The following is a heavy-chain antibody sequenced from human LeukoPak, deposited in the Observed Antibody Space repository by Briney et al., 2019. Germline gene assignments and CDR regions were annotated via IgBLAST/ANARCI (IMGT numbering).Heavy chain of an antibody. Sequence: ASVKVSCKASGGTFISYAISWVRQAPGQGLEWMGGIIPIFGTANYAQKFQGRVTITADESTSTAYMELSSLRSEDTAVYYCTKGDIMITFGGAFDIWGQGTMVTVSS. J-gene: IGHJ3*02. CDR2: IIPIFGTA. CDR1: GGTFISYA. CDR3: TKGDIMITFGGAFDI. V-gene: IGHV1-69*01. D-gene: IGHD3-16*01.